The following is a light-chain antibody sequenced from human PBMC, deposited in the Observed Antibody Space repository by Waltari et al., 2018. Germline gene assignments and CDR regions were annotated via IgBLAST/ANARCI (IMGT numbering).Light chain of an antibody. J-gene: IGLJ2*01. CDR3: SSYITSSTLEL. Sequence: QSALTQPAPVSGSPGQSITISCTGTSRDVGGYNYVSWYQQHPGKAPKLMIYDVSNRPSGVSNRFAGSKSGNTASLTISGLQAEDEADYYCSSYITSSTLELFGGGTSLTVL. CDR2: DVS. CDR1: SRDVGGYNY. V-gene: IGLV2-14*03.